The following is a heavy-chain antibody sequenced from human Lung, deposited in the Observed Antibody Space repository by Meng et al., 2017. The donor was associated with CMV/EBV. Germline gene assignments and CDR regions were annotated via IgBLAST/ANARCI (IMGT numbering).Heavy chain of an antibody. D-gene: IGHD2-2*01. V-gene: IGHV4-61*01. CDR1: GGSVSSGSYY. J-gene: IGHJ6*02. Sequence: SXTLSLXCTVSGGSVSSGSYYWSWIWQPPGKGLEWIGYIYYSGSTNYNPSLKSRLTISVDTSKNQFSLKLSSVTRADTAVYYCARDGRGASPLGRHCSSTNCLTDYYGMDYXGQGXTVTVSS. CDR3: ARDGRGASPLGRHCSSTNCLTDYYGMDY. CDR2: IYYSGST.